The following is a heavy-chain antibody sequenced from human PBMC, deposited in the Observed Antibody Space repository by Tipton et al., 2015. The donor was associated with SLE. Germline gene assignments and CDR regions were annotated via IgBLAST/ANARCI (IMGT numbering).Heavy chain of an antibody. Sequence: TLSLTCAVYGGSFSGYYWSWIRQPPGKGLEWIGEINHSGCTNYNPSLKSRVTISVDTSKNQFSLKLSSVTAADTAVYYCATGVSPFDYWGQGTLVTVSS. CDR1: GGSFSGYY. CDR3: ATGVSPFDY. J-gene: IGHJ4*02. V-gene: IGHV4-34*01. D-gene: IGHD7-27*01. CDR2: INHSGCT.